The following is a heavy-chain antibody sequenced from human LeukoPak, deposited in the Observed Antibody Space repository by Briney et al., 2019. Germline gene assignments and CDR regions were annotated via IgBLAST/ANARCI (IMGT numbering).Heavy chain of an antibody. D-gene: IGHD3-3*01. J-gene: IGHJ4*02. Sequence: PGGSLRLSCAASGFTFSSYAMSWVRQAPGKGLEWVSAISGSGGSTYYADSVKGRFTISRDNSKNTLYLQMNSPRAEDTAVYYCAKGPRSYDYDFWSGYYTGSGNYFDYWGQGTLVTVSS. CDR3: AKGPRSYDYDFWSGYYTGSGNYFDY. CDR2: ISGSGGST. CDR1: GFTFSSYA. V-gene: IGHV3-23*01.